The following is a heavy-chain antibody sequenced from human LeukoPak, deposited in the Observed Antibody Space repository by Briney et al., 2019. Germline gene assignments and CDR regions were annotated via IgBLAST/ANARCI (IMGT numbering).Heavy chain of an antibody. Sequence: SETLSLTCAVSGGSISSGGYSWSWIRQPPGKGLEWIGYIYHSGSTYYNPSLKSRVTISVDRSKNQFSLRLSSVTAADTAVYYCARDGCSGGSCYPEEGWFDPWGQGTLVTVSS. CDR1: GGSISSGGYS. J-gene: IGHJ5*02. V-gene: IGHV4-30-2*01. D-gene: IGHD2-15*01. CDR2: IYHSGST. CDR3: ARDGCSGGSCYPEEGWFDP.